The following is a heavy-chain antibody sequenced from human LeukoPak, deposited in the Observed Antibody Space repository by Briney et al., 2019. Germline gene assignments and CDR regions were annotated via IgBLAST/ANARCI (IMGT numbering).Heavy chain of an antibody. CDR1: GGSISSGNYY. V-gene: IGHV4-61*02. J-gene: IGHJ6*03. Sequence: TLSLTCTVSGGSISSGNYYWSWIRQPAGKGLEWIGRLYTSGNTNYNPSLKSRVTLSIDTSKNQISLRLSSVTAADTAVCYCARDSFDFWSGFSLYYMDVWGKGTTVTVSS. CDR2: LYTSGNT. CDR3: ARDSFDFWSGFSLYYMDV. D-gene: IGHD3-3*01.